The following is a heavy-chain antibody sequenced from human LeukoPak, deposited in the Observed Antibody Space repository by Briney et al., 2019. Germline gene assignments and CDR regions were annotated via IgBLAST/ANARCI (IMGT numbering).Heavy chain of an antibody. Sequence: GGSLRLSCTASGFTFGDYAMSWVRQAPGKGLEWVGFIRSKAYGGTTEYAASVKGRFTISRDDSKSIAYLQMNSLKTEDTAVYYCTRAIRTGTPRPDAFDIWGQGTMVTVSS. CDR2: IRSKAYGGTT. CDR1: GFTFGDYA. CDR3: TRAIRTGTPRPDAFDI. J-gene: IGHJ3*02. D-gene: IGHD1/OR15-1a*01. V-gene: IGHV3-49*04.